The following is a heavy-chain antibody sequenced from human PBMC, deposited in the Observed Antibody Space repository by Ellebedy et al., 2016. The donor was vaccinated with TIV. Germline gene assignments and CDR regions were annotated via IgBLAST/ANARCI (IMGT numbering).Heavy chain of an antibody. V-gene: IGHV5-51*01. Sequence: GESLKISXKGSGCSFTSYWIGWVRQMPGKGLEWMGIIYPGDSDTRYSPSFQGQVTISADKSISTAYLQWSSLKASDTAMYYCATFEGVVAAEYYFDYWGQGTLVTVSS. CDR3: ATFEGVVAAEYYFDY. J-gene: IGHJ4*02. CDR1: GCSFTSYW. D-gene: IGHD2-15*01. CDR2: IYPGDSDT.